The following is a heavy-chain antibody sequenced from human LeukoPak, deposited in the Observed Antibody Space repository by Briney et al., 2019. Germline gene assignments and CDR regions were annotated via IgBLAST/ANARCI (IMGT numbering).Heavy chain of an antibody. V-gene: IGHV4-59*01. D-gene: IGHD1-26*01. CDR3: ARGLNSGSYYPYAFDT. J-gene: IGHJ3*02. Sequence: SETLSLTCTVSGGSISSYYWSWIRQPPGKGLEWIGYIYYSGSTNYNPSLKSRVTISVDTSKNQFSLKLSSVTAADTAVYYCARGLNSGSYYPYAFDTWGQGTMVTVSS. CDR2: IYYSGST. CDR1: GGSISSYY.